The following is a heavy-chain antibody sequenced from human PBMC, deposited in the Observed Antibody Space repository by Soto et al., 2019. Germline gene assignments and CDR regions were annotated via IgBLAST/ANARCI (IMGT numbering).Heavy chain of an antibody. V-gene: IGHV3-30*18. CDR3: AKDLQAYGDYNYYYYGMDV. CDR1: GFTFTTFG. Sequence: QVQLVESGGGVVQPGGSLRLSCTASGFTFTTFGIHWVRQAPGKGLEWVALISYDGHNKYYSDSVKGRFTISRDNYKNTLSLQMNSLRAEDTAVYYCAKDLQAYGDYNYYYYGMDVWGQGTTVSLSS. CDR2: ISYDGHNK. D-gene: IGHD4-17*01. J-gene: IGHJ6*02.